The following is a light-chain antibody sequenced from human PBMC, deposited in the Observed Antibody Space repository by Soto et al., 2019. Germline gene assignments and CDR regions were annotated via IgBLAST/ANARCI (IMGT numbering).Light chain of an antibody. V-gene: IGKV1-39*01. CDR1: QSISTY. CDR2: GAS. Sequence: DIQMTQSPSSLSASVGDRVTITCRASQSISTYLNWCQQKTGRAPHVLIYGASSLESGVPSRFSGSGSGTDFTLTISSLQPEDFATYYCQQSYNTPYTFGQGTKLQIK. J-gene: IGKJ2*01. CDR3: QQSYNTPYT.